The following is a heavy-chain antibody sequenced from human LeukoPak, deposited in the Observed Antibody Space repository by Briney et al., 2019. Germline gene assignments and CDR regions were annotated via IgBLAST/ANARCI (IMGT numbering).Heavy chain of an antibody. J-gene: IGHJ6*03. V-gene: IGHV4-39*07. Sequence: PSETLSLTCTVSGGSISSSSYYWGWIRQPPGKGLEWIGSIYYSGSTYYNPSLKSRVTISVDTSKNQFSLKLSSVAAADTAVYYCARGVSIRTVVTPGYYYYMDVWGKGTTVTISS. CDR3: ARGVSIRTVVTPGYYYYMDV. D-gene: IGHD4-23*01. CDR2: IYYSGST. CDR1: GGSISSSSYY.